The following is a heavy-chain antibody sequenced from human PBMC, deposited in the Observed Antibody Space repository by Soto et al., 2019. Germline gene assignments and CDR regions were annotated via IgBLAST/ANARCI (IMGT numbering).Heavy chain of an antibody. CDR2: ISYSGST. D-gene: IGHD3-22*01. J-gene: IGHJ4*02. V-gene: IGHV4-59*08. Sequence: SETLSLTCTVSGASISSSYYWSWIRQPPGKGLEWIGYISYSGSTNYNPSLKSRVTISVDTSKDQFSLKLSSVTATDTAVYYCARQDSSGYGFDYWGQGTLVTVS. CDR1: GASISSSYY. CDR3: ARQDSSGYGFDY.